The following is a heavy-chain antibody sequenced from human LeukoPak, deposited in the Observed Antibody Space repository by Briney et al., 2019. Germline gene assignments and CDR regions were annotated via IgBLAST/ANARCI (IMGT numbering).Heavy chain of an antibody. CDR1: GDFISGSY. V-gene: IGHV4-4*07. J-gene: IGHJ4*02. D-gene: IGHD1-26*01. CDR2: VYTTRTT. Sequence: SETLSLTCTVSGDFISGSYWTWVRQPAGKGLEWIGRVYTTRTTNFNPSLKSRLIMSVDASKKQLYMTLNYVTAADTAVYFCATASGAGGFLHRWGQGILVTVSS. CDR3: ATASGAGGFLHR.